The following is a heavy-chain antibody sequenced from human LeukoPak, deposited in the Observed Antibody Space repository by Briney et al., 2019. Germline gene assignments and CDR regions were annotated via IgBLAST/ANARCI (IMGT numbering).Heavy chain of an antibody. Sequence: EGSLRLSCAASGFTFSSYGMHWVRQAPGKGLEWVAFIRYDGSNKYYADSVKGRFTISRDNSKNTLYLQMNSLRAEDTAVYYCAKTYSSGWYGLGYYFDYWGQGTLVTVSS. CDR1: GFTFSSYG. CDR3: AKTYSSGWYGLGYYFDY. CDR2: IRYDGSNK. D-gene: IGHD6-19*01. J-gene: IGHJ4*02. V-gene: IGHV3-30*02.